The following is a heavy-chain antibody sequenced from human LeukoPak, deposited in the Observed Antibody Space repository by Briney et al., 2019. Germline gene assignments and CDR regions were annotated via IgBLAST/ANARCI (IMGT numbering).Heavy chain of an antibody. CDR1: GGSVSSGGFS. D-gene: IGHD3-10*01. V-gene: IGHV4-30-2*03. CDR2: ISHTGST. CDR3: ARHGPLWFGELWSYYYGMDV. Sequence: SETLSLTCAVSGGSVSSGGFSWRWIRQPPGKGLECIGSISHTGSTYYNPSLKSRVTISVDTSKNQFSLKLSSVTAADTAVYYCARHGPLWFGELWSYYYGMDVWGQGTTVTVSS. J-gene: IGHJ6*02.